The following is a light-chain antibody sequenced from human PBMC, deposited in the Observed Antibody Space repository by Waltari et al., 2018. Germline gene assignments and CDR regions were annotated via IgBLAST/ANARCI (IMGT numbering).Light chain of an antibody. Sequence: QSALTQPRSVPGSPGQSVTISCTGTSSDVGGYNYVSRYQQHPGKAPKVMIYDVNQRPSGVPDRFSGSKSGNTASLTISGLQADDEADYYCCSYAGTDTFVIFGGGTKLTVL. CDR3: CSYAGTDTFVI. J-gene: IGLJ2*01. CDR2: DVN. V-gene: IGLV2-11*01. CDR1: SSDVGGYNY.